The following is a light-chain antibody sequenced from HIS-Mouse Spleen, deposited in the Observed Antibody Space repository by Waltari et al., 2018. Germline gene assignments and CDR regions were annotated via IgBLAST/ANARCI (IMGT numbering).Light chain of an antibody. CDR1: SSDVGGYNY. CDR2: DVS. Sequence: QSALTQPRSVSGSPGQSVTISCTGTSSDVGGYNYVSWYPQHPGKAPKLMIYDVSKRPSGVPNRFSGSKSGNTASLTISVLQAEDEADYYCCSYAGSYTFVVFGGGTKLTVL. V-gene: IGLV2-11*01. CDR3: CSYAGSYTFVV. J-gene: IGLJ2*01.